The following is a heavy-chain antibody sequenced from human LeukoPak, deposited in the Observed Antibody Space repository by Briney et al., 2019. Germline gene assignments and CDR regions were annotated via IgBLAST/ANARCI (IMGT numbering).Heavy chain of an antibody. V-gene: IGHV1-2*02. D-gene: IGHD3-9*01. CDR2: INPNSGGT. J-gene: IGHJ4*02. CDR3: ARDQVDYDILTGYLYYFDY. Sequence: ASVKVSCKASGYTFTGYYMHWVRQAPGQGLEWMGWINPNSGGTNYAQKFQGRVTMTRDTSISTAYMEPSRLRSDDTAVYYCARDQVDYDILTGYLYYFDYWGQGTLVTVSS. CDR1: GYTFTGYY.